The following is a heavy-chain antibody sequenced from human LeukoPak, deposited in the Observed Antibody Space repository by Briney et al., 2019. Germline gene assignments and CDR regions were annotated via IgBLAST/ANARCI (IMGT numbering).Heavy chain of an antibody. J-gene: IGHJ4*02. CDR3: ARSLIVASEDY. Sequence: PGGSLTLSCAASGFRFDSFYMGWIRQVPGKGLDYIALISASGAVPYYAESVEGRFTISRDNAKNSVSLQMNSLSADDTAIYYCARSLIVASEDYWGQGSQVIVSS. CDR1: GFRFDSFY. D-gene: IGHD3-22*01. CDR2: ISASGAVP. V-gene: IGHV3-11*04.